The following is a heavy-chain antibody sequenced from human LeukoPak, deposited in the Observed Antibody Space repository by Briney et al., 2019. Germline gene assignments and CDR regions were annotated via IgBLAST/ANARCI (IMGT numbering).Heavy chain of an antibody. D-gene: IGHD6-19*01. CDR1: GFTFSSYA. Sequence: GGSLRLSCAASGFTFSSYAMSWVRLPPGKGLQWVSSLSTSGGNTYYADSVRGRFTVSRDNSQNTLYLQMDSLRAEDTAVYYCAKRSGASTYYFDYWGQGALLTVSS. CDR2: LSTSGGNT. CDR3: AKRSGASTYYFDY. J-gene: IGHJ4*02. V-gene: IGHV3-23*01.